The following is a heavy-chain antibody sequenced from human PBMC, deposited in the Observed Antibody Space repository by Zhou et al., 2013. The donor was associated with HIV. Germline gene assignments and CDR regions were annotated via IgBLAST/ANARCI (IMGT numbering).Heavy chain of an antibody. D-gene: IGHD3-3*01. CDR3: ARGYDFWSGLLRTGFDP. CDR2: IIPIFGTA. Sequence: QVQLVQSGAEVKKPGSSVKVSCKASGGTFSSYAISWVRQAPGQGLEWMGGIIPIFGTANYAQKFQGRVTITTDESTSTAYMELSSLRSEDTAVYYCARGYDFWSGLLRTGFDPWGQGTLGHRL. V-gene: IGHV1-69*05. CDR1: GGTFSSYA. J-gene: IGHJ5*02.